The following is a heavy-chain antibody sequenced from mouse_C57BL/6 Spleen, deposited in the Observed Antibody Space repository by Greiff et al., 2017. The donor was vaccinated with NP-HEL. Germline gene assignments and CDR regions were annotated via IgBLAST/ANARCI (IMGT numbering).Heavy chain of an antibody. V-gene: IGHV14-4*01. CDR2: IDPENGDT. CDR3: TTGVYRSHFDY. CDR1: GFNIKDDY. Sequence: EVQLQQSGAELVRPGASVKLSCTASGFNIKDDYMHWVKQRPEQGLEWIGWIDPENGDTEYASKFQGKATITADTSSNTAYLQLSSLTSEDTAVYYCTTGVYRSHFDYWGQGTTLTVSS. J-gene: IGHJ2*01.